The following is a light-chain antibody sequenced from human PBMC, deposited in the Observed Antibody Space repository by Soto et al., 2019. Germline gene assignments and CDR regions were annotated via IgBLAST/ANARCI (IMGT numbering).Light chain of an antibody. J-gene: IGKJ5*01. Sequence: EIVFTQSPATLSLFHGEGASLSCRASQSVSSYLAWYQQKPGQAPRLLIYDASNRATGIPARFSGSGSGTDFTLTISSLEPEDFAVYYCQQRSNWPPAFGQGTRLEIK. CDR2: DAS. CDR3: QQRSNWPPA. CDR1: QSVSSY. V-gene: IGKV3-11*01.